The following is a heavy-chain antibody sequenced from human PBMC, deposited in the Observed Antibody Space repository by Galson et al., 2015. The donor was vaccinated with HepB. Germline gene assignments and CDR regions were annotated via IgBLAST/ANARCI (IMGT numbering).Heavy chain of an antibody. Sequence: SVKVSCKASGYTFTSYYMHWVRQAPGQGLEWMGIINPSGGSTSYAQKFQGRVTMTRDTSTSTVYMELSSLRSEDTAVYYCARDPRYYYDSSGPGDYWGQGTLVTVSS. V-gene: IGHV1-46*01. CDR2: INPSGGST. D-gene: IGHD3-22*01. CDR3: ARDPRYYYDSSGPGDY. CDR1: GYTFTSYY. J-gene: IGHJ4*02.